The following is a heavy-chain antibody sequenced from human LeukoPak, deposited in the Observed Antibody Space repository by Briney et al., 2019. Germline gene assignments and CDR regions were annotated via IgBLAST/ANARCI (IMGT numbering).Heavy chain of an antibody. CDR3: ARASERVEKYYYYMDV. CDR1: GGTFSSYA. D-gene: IGHD2-15*01. V-gene: IGHV1-69*13. J-gene: IGHJ6*03. Sequence: GASVKVSCKASGGTFSSYAISWVRQAPGQGLEWMGGIIPIFGTANYAQKFQGRVTITADESTSTAYMELSSLRSEDTAVYYCARASERVEKYYYYMDVWGKGTTVTVSS. CDR2: IIPIFGTA.